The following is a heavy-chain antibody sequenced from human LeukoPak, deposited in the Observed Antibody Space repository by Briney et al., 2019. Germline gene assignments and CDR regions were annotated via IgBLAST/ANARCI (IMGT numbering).Heavy chain of an antibody. CDR2: IYPGDPDT. CDR1: GSTFTSYW. J-gene: IGHJ3*02. D-gene: IGHD2-15*01. V-gene: IGHV5-51*01. Sequence: RGGSLQISCEGSGSTFTSYWIAWVRQVPGKGLEWMGIIYPGDPDTRYSPSFQGQVTISADKSISTAYLQWSSLTASDAAMYFCARPRVVAATTSHAAFDIWGQGTLVSVSS. CDR3: ARPRVVAATTSHAAFDI.